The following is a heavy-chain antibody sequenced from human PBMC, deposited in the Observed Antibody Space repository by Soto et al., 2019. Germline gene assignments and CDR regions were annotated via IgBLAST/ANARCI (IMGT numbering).Heavy chain of an antibody. J-gene: IGHJ4*02. CDR1: GFTFSSYA. D-gene: IGHD3-10*01. Sequence: GGSLRLSCAASGFTFSSYAMSWVRQAPGKGLEWVSAISGSGGSTYYADSVKGRFTISRDNSKNTLYLQMNSLRAEDTAVYYCAKGKIDEPYSGSIFLFDYWVQGTLVTVSS. CDR3: AKGKIDEPYSGSIFLFDY. CDR2: ISGSGGST. V-gene: IGHV3-23*01.